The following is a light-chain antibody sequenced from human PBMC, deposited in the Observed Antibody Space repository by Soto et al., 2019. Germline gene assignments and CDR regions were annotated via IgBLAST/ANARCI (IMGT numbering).Light chain of an antibody. Sequence: EIVLTQSPATLSLSPGERATLSCRASQKFGANLAWYQQKPGQAPRLRIFGVSTRAAGIPGRFSGPGSGVDFTLTISSLQSEDSAVYDCHHYSDWRAFGQGTKVEIK. CDR2: GVS. J-gene: IGKJ1*01. CDR3: HHYSDWRA. V-gene: IGKV3-15*01. CDR1: QKFGAN.